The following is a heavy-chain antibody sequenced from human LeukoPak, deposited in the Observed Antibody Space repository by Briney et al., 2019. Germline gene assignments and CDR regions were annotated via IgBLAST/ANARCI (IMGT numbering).Heavy chain of an antibody. CDR3: ARTYYYGSGSYYNPLDY. J-gene: IGHJ4*02. D-gene: IGHD3-10*01. CDR1: GGSFSGYY. V-gene: IGHV4-34*01. Sequence: SETLSLTCAVYGGSFSGYYWSWIRQPPGKGLEWIGEINHSGSTNYNPSLKSRVTISVDTSKNQFSLKLSSVTAADTAVYYCARTYYYGSGSYYNPLDYWGQGTLVTVSS. CDR2: INHSGST.